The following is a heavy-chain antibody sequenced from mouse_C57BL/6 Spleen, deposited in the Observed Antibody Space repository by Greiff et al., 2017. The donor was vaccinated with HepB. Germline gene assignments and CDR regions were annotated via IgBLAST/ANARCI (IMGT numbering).Heavy chain of an antibody. CDR1: GYAFSSSW. Sequence: QVQLKQSGPELVKPGASVKISCKASGYAFSSSWMNWVKQRPGKGLEWIGRIYPGDGDTNYNGKFKGKATLTADKSSSTAYMQLSSLTSEDSAVYFCARRGGYGNPYAMDYWGQGTSVTVSS. V-gene: IGHV1-82*01. D-gene: IGHD2-10*02. J-gene: IGHJ4*01. CDR2: IYPGDGDT. CDR3: ARRGGYGNPYAMDY.